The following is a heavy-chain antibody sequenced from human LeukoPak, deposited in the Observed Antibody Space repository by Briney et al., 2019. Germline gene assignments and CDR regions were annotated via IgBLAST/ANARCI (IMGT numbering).Heavy chain of an antibody. D-gene: IGHD6-13*01. J-gene: IGHJ4*02. CDR3: ARLITAPFYFDS. CDR2: ISSSTNYI. V-gene: IGHV3-21*01. CDR1: GFTFSSYN. Sequence: GGSLRLSCAASGFTFSSYNINWVRQAPGKGLEWVSSISSSTNYIYYADSMKGRFTISRDNAKNSLCLQMNSLRAEDTAVYYCARLITAPFYFDSWGQGTLVTVSS.